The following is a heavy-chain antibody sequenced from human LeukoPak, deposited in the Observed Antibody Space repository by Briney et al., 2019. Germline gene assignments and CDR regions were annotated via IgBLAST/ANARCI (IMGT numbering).Heavy chain of an antibody. V-gene: IGHV3-23*01. CDR1: GFTFSSYA. J-gene: IGHJ4*02. Sequence: GGSLRLSCAASGFTFSSYAMSWVRQAPGKGLEWVSAISGSGGSTYYADSVKGRFTISGDNSKNTLYLQMNSLRAEDTAVYYCAPEGFGYYDRPTPNWGQGTLVTVSS. CDR3: APEGFGYYDRPTPN. D-gene: IGHD3-22*01. CDR2: ISGSGGST.